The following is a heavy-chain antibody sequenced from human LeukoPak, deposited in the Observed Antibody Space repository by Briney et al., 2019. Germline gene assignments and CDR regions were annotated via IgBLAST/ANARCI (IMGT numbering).Heavy chain of an antibody. CDR1: GFTFSSYN. CDR3: ARDLRNYYDSSGYYLDY. D-gene: IGHD3-22*01. J-gene: IGHJ4*02. V-gene: IGHV3-21*01. Sequence: GGSLRLSCAASGFTFSSYNMNWVRPAPGKGLEWVSFISSGSSYIKYADSVKGRFTISRDNAKNSLFLQMNSLRAEDTAVYYCARDLRNYYDSSGYYLDYWGQGTLVTVSS. CDR2: ISSGSSYI.